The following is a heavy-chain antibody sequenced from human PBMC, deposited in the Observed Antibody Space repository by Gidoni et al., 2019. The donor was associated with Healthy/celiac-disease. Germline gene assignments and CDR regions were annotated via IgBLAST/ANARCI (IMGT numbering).Heavy chain of an antibody. D-gene: IGHD3-22*01. CDR1: GGSISSSSYY. Sequence: QLQLQESGPGLVKPSETLSLTCTVSGGSISSSSYYWGWIRQPPGKGLEWIGSIYYSGSTYYNPSLKSRVTISVDTSKNQFSLKLSSVTAADTAVYYCARHPYDSSWGWFDPWGQGTLVTVSS. CDR3: ARHPYDSSWGWFDP. J-gene: IGHJ5*02. CDR2: IYYSGST. V-gene: IGHV4-39*01.